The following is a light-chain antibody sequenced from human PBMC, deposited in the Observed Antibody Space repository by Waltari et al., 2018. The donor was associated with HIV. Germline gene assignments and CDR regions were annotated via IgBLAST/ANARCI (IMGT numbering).Light chain of an antibody. CDR1: SSNIGKNI. CDR2: STN. CDR3: ATWDDSLNALV. Sequence: QSVLTQALSASGTPGQRVTISCSGSSSNIGKNIVNWYQQLSGTAPKLLIFSTNERPFGVPDRFSGSKSDTSASLAISGLQFEDEAYYYCATWDDSLNALVFGGGTKLTVL. J-gene: IGLJ2*01. V-gene: IGLV1-44*01.